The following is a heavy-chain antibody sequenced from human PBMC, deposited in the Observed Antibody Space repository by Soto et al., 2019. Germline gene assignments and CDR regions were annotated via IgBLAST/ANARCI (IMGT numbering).Heavy chain of an antibody. Sequence: QVHLVQSGAEVKKPGASVKVSCKGSGYIFTTYGITWVRQAPGQGLEWMGWMSAHNGNTNYAQKLQGRVTVTRDTSTSTAYMELRNLRSDDTAVYYCARGRYGDYWGQGALATVSS. D-gene: IGHD1-1*01. J-gene: IGHJ4*02. V-gene: IGHV1-18*01. CDR1: GYIFTTYG. CDR2: MSAHNGNT. CDR3: ARGRYGDY.